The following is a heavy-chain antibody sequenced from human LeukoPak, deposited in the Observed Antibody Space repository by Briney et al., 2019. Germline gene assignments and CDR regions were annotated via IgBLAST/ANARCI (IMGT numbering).Heavy chain of an antibody. J-gene: IGHJ4*02. CDR3: ARDIDVEGYYYDSSGYSDLGY. CDR2: IPYDGSNK. D-gene: IGHD3-22*01. CDR1: GFTFSSYA. V-gene: IGHV3-30*14. Sequence: PGRTLRLSCAASGFTFSSYAMHWVRQAPGKGLEWVALIPYDGSNKYYADSVKGRFTVSRDNSKNTLYLQMGSLRAEDMAVYYCARDIDVEGYYYDSSGYSDLGYWGQGTLVTVSS.